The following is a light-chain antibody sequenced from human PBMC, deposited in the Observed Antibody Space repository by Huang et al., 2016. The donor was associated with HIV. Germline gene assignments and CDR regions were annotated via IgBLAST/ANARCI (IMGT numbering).Light chain of an antibody. CDR2: AAS. Sequence: EIVLTQSPGTLSLSPGERATLSCRASPSVSSSYLAWYQQKAGQAPRLLIYAASSKATGIPDRFNGSGSGTDFTLTINRLEPEDFAVYYCQQYGSSPLITFGQGTRLEIK. J-gene: IGKJ5*01. CDR3: QQYGSSPLIT. V-gene: IGKV3-20*01. CDR1: PSVSSSY.